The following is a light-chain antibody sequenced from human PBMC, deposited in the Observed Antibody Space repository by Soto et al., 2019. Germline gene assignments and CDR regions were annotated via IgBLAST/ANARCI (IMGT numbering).Light chain of an antibody. CDR3: QQYGSSPLT. J-gene: IGKJ4*01. Sequence: DSVLTQSPGTLSLSPGERGTLSCRASQTVTSNYLAWYQHKPGQAPRLLIYGASRRATGIPDRFSGSGSGTDFTLTISRLEPEDFAVYYCQQYGSSPLTFGGGTKVDIK. CDR2: GAS. V-gene: IGKV3-20*01. CDR1: QTVTSNY.